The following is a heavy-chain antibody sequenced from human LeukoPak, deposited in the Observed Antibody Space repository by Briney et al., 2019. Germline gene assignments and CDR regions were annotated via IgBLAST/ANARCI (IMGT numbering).Heavy chain of an antibody. CDR3: ARRRGCSYGYFFDY. D-gene: IGHD5-18*01. CDR1: GGSISGSSYY. V-gene: IGHV4-39*01. Sequence: SETLSLTCTVSGGSISGSSYYWGWIRQPPGKGLEWIGSIYYSGSTYYNPSLKSRVTISVDTSKNQFSLKLSSVTAADTAVYYCARRRGCSYGYFFDYWGQGTLVTVSS. J-gene: IGHJ4*02. CDR2: IYYSGST.